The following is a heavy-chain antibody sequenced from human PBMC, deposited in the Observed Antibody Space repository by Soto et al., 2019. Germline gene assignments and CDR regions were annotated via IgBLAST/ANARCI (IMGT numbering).Heavy chain of an antibody. CDR3: SSGPSHGEFDC. J-gene: IGHJ4*02. CDR1: GYTFTAYY. Sequence: VASVKVSCKASGYTFTAYYLHWFRQAPGQGPEWMGWINPYVGDTKYSQKFQGRVTMTRDTSIDTAYMEMSRLKSDDTAVYYCSSGPSHGEFDCWGQGTLVTVSS. CDR2: INPYVGDT. D-gene: IGHD5-18*01. V-gene: IGHV1-2*02.